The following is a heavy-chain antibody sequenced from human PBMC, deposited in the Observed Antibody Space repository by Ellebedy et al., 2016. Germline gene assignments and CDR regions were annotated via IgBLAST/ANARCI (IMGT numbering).Heavy chain of an antibody. CDR3: AKDFIYGSGSYYYYYYYMDV. CDR1: GFTFSNYG. J-gene: IGHJ6*03. Sequence: GGSLRLSCAASGFTFSNYGMHWVRQAPGKGLEWVAVMSFDGNNEYYADSVKGRFTISRDNSKNSLYLQMNSLRAEDTALYYCAKDFIYGSGSYYYYYYYMDVWGKGTTVTVSS. D-gene: IGHD3-10*01. CDR2: MSFDGNNE. V-gene: IGHV3-30*18.